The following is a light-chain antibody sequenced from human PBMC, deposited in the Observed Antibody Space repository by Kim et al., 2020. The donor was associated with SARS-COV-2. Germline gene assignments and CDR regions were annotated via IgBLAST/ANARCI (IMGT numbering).Light chain of an antibody. J-gene: IGLJ2*01. Sequence: NFMLTQPHSVSESPGKTVTISCTGSSGSIASNYVQWYQQHPGSAPTTVIYEDNQRPSGVPDRFSGSIDSSSNSASLTISGLKTEDEADYYCQSYDSSNVVFGGGTQLTVL. CDR3: QSYDSSNVV. V-gene: IGLV6-57*02. CDR1: SGSIASNY. CDR2: EDN.